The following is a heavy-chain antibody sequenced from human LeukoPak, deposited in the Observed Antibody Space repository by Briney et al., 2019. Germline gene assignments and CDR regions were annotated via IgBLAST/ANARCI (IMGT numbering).Heavy chain of an antibody. Sequence: GGSLRLSCSASGFTFTTYNMNWVRQAPGKGLEWVSYISSSSSTIYYADSVKGRFTISRDNAKNSLYLQMNSLRAEDTAVYYCARDFLEDSYWGREPWSPSPQ. CDR3: ARDFLEDSY. CDR1: GFTFTTYN. CDR2: ISSSSSTI. J-gene: IGHJ4*02. D-gene: IGHD3-3*01. V-gene: IGHV3-48*01.